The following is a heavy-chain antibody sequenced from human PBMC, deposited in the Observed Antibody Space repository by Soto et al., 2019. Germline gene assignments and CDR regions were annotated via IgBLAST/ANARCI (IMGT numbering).Heavy chain of an antibody. CDR3: ARDRGHCSSTSCSRGDYYYGMDV. CDR1: GYTLTGYY. CDR2: INPNSGGT. D-gene: IGHD2-2*01. V-gene: IGHV1-2*04. J-gene: IGHJ6*02. Sequence: ASVKVSCKASGYTLTGYYMHWVRQAPGQGLEWMGWINPNSGGTNYAQKFQGWVTMTRDTSISTAYMELSRLRSDDTAVYYCARDRGHCSSTSCSRGDYYYGMDVWG.